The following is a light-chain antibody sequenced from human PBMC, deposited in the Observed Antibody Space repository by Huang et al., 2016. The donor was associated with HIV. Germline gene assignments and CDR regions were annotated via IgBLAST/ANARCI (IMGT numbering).Light chain of an antibody. Sequence: EIVLTQSPGTLSLSPGERATLSCRASQSVSSSYLAWYQQKPGQAPRLLFYGASSRAPGIPDRFSGSGSGTDFTLTISRLEPEDFAVYYCQQYDSSPWTFGQGTKVEIK. J-gene: IGKJ1*01. CDR1: QSVSSSY. CDR3: QQYDSSPWT. CDR2: GAS. V-gene: IGKV3-20*01.